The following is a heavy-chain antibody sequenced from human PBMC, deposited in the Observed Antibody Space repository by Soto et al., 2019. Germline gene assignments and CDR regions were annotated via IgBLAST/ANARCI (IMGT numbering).Heavy chain of an antibody. Sequence: QVQLVQSGAEVKKPGASVKVSCKASGYTFSSYDIHWVRQAPGLGLEWMGWTNPNSGNTGSAQKFQGRVTMTRDMAKNPAYMEVSSLRSEDTAIYYCARAGGSSWYGDVDYWGQGTLVTVSS. CDR2: TNPNSGNT. V-gene: IGHV1-8*01. J-gene: IGHJ4*02. D-gene: IGHD6-13*01. CDR3: ARAGGSSWYGDVDY. CDR1: GYTFSSYD.